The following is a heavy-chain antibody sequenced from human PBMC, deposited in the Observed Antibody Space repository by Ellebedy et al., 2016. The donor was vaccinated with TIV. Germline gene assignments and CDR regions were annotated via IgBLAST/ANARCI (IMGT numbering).Heavy chain of an antibody. CDR3: TIAIPMVPPMRPFDY. Sequence: GESLKISCEVSTFNLDGYIMNWGRQAPGRGLEWVSSISIDSTAKYYADSVKGRFTIPRDNAKNSLYLQISSLTAEDTAVYYCTIAIPMVPPMRPFDYWGQGTLVTVSS. CDR2: ISIDSTAK. D-gene: IGHD3-10*01. V-gene: IGHV3-48*04. CDR1: TFNLDGYI. J-gene: IGHJ4*02.